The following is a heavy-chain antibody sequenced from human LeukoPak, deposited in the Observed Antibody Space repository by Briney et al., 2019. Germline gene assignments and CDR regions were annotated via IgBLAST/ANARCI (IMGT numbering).Heavy chain of an antibody. V-gene: IGHV3-21*01. CDR2: ISSSSSYI. CDR3: AREGAIDY. CDR1: GFTFSSYS. Sequence: PGGSLRLSCAASGFTFSSYSMNWVRQAPGKGLEWVSSISSSSSYIYHADSVKGRFTISRDNAKNSLYPQMNSLRAEDTAVYYCAREGAIDYWGQGTLVTVSS. D-gene: IGHD5-12*01. J-gene: IGHJ4*02.